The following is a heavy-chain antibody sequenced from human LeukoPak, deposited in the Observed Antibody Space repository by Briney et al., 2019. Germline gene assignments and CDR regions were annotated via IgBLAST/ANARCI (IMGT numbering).Heavy chain of an antibody. CDR1: GFTFSDYW. D-gene: IGHD6-13*01. CDR2: ISSISGTTK. J-gene: IGHJ4*02. CDR3: AEGTIAPAGWGFGY. Sequence: PGGSLRLSCAASGFTFSDYWMSWFRQDPGKGLEWVAYISSISGTTKYYADSVKGRFTISRDNAQNSLYLQMNSLRGDDTAVYYCAEGTIAPAGWGFGYWGQGTLVTVSS. V-gene: IGHV3-11*04.